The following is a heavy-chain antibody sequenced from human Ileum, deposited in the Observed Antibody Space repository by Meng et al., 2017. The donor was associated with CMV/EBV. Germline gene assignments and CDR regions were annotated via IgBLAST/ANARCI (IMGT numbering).Heavy chain of an antibody. CDR2: INQDGSDK. CDR1: EFTFRNYW. Sequence: GGSLRLSCVGFEFTFRNYWMRWVRQAPGKGLEWVANINQDGSDKNYVDYVKGRFTIFRDNAENSVYLEMRGLRGEDTAVFYCVRGSEREWLDPWGQGTLVTVSS. CDR3: VRGSEREWLDP. V-gene: IGHV3-7*01. J-gene: IGHJ5*02.